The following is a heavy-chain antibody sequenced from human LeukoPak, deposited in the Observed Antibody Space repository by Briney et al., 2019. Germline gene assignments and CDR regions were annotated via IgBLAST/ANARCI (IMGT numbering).Heavy chain of an antibody. CDR3: AKDDASGYDFDY. CDR2: ISGSGGST. V-gene: IGHV3-23*01. J-gene: IGHJ4*02. CDR1: GFTFSSYA. Sequence: GGSLRLSCAASGFTFSSYAMSWVRQAPGKGLEWVSAISGSGGSTYYADSVKGRFTISRDNSKSTLYLQMNSLRAEDTAVYYCAKDDASGYDFDYWGQGTLVTVSS. D-gene: IGHD5-12*01.